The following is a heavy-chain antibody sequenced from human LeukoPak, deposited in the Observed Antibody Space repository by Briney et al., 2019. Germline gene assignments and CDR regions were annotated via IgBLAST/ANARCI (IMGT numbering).Heavy chain of an antibody. V-gene: IGHV2-5*02. Sequence: SGPTLVKPTQTLTLTCTFSGFSLSTSGVGVGWIRQPPGKALEWLALIYWDDDKRYSPSLKSRLTITKDTSKNQVVLTMTNMDPVDTATYYCAHSPYDYVWGSYRPFNWFDPWGQGTLVTVSS. CDR2: IYWDDDK. CDR1: GFSLSTSGVG. D-gene: IGHD3-16*02. J-gene: IGHJ5*02. CDR3: AHSPYDYVWGSYRPFNWFDP.